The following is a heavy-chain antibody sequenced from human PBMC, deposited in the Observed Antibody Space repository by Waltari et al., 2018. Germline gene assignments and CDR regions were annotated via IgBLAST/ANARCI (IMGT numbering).Heavy chain of an antibody. CDR1: GGTSSSYA. CDR2: IIPILGTA. J-gene: IGHJ6*02. V-gene: IGHV1-69*13. CDR3: ARARVSGYDLSGMYV. D-gene: IGHD5-12*01. Sequence: QVQLVQSGAEVKKPGGAVKVSCKASGGTSSSYATTWVRQAPGQGLEWMGGIIPILGTANYAQTVQGRVPITADESTSTSYMELSTLRSEDTAVVVCARARVSGYDLSGMYVWGQGTTVTVSS.